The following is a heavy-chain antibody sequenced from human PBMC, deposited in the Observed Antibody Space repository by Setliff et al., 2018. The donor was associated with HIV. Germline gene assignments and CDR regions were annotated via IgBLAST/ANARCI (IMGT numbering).Heavy chain of an antibody. J-gene: IGHJ4*02. D-gene: IGHD2-8*01. CDR1: GYSISIGYY. Sequence: SETLSLTCAVSGYSISIGYYWGWIRQAPGKGLEWIGNIYHSGITYYNPSLKSRVTISVDTSKNQFSLKLSSVTAADTAVYYCAREAYCTNGVCSTFDYWGQGTLVTVSS. V-gene: IGHV4-38-2*02. CDR2: IYHSGIT. CDR3: AREAYCTNGVCSTFDY.